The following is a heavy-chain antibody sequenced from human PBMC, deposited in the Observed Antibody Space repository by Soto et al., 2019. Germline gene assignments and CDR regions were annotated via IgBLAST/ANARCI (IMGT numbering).Heavy chain of an antibody. D-gene: IGHD1-26*01. Sequence: QVQLVQSGAEVKKPGSSVKVSCKASGGTFSSYAISWVRQAPGQGLEWMGGIIPIFGTANYAQKFQGRVTITADESTNTAHMELRRLRSEDTAVYYWAREGLGEPLPHFFFFGMDVWGQGTTVTVSS. CDR3: AREGLGEPLPHFFFFGMDV. CDR1: GGTFSSYA. CDR2: IIPIFGTA. V-gene: IGHV1-69*12. J-gene: IGHJ6*02.